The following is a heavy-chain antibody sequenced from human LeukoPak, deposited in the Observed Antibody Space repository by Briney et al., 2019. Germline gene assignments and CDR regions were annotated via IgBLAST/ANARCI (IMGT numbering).Heavy chain of an antibody. Sequence: GGSLRLSCAASRLTFSSYAMHWVRQAPGKGLEWVAVIWYDGSNKYYADSVKGRFTISRDNSKNMLYLQMNSLRAEDTAVYYCAREWYTRGWYPDYWGQGTLVTVSS. V-gene: IGHV3-33*08. CDR1: RLTFSSYA. CDR2: IWYDGSNK. J-gene: IGHJ4*02. CDR3: AREWYTRGWYPDY. D-gene: IGHD6-19*01.